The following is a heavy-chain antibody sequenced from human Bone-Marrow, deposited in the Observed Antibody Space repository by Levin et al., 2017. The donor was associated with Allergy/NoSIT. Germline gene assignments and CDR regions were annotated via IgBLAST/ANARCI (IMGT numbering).Heavy chain of an antibody. CDR3: ARTIVVVVAATKPDYYYYGMDV. Sequence: GASVKVSCKASGYTFTSYGISWVRQAPGQGLEWMGWISAYNGNTNYAQKLQGRVTMTTDTSTSTAYMELRSLRSDDTAVYYCARTIVVVVAATKPDYYYYGMDVWGQGTTVTVSS. D-gene: IGHD2-15*01. CDR1: GYTFTSYG. J-gene: IGHJ6*02. CDR2: ISAYNGNT. V-gene: IGHV1-18*01.